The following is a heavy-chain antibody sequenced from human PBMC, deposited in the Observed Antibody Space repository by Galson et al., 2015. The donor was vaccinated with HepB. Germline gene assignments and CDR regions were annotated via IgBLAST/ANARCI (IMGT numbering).Heavy chain of an antibody. CDR3: VPEIGAKDFAH. D-gene: IGHD1-26*01. CDR1: GFTFSSHA. V-gene: IGHV3-30*04. CDR2: ISYDGTYK. J-gene: IGHJ1*01. Sequence: SLRLSCAASGFTFSSHAMHWVRQAPGKGLEWVAVISYDGTYKNYADSVKGRFTISRDSSENTLYFQMNSLRPEDTAVYVCVPEIGAKDFAHWGRGILVTVS.